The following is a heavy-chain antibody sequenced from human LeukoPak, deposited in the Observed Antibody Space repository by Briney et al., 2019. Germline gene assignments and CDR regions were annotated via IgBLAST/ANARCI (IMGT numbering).Heavy chain of an antibody. CDR3: ARYPLLRYFDWLTPYYFDY. Sequence: GGSLRLSCAASGFTFSSYWMSWVRQAPGKGLEWVANIKQDGSDKYYVDSVKGRFTISRDNAKNSLYLQMNSLRAEDTAVYYCARYPLLRYFDWLTPYYFDYWGQGTLVTVSS. CDR1: GFTFSSYW. D-gene: IGHD3-9*01. V-gene: IGHV3-7*03. CDR2: IKQDGSDK. J-gene: IGHJ4*02.